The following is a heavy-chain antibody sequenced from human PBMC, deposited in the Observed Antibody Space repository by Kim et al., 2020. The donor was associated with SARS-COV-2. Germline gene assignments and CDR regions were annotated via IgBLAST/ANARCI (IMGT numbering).Heavy chain of an antibody. CDR1: GYSFTSYW. Sequence: GESLKISCKGSGYSFTSYWIGWVRQMPGKGLEWMGIIYPGDSDTRYSPSFQGQVTISADKSISTASLQWSSLKASYTAMYFCARQQRDRAQDDWGQGTLVTVSS. CDR2: IYPGDSDT. CDR3: ARQQRDRAQDD. D-gene: IGHD6-25*01. J-gene: IGHJ4*02. V-gene: IGHV5-51*01.